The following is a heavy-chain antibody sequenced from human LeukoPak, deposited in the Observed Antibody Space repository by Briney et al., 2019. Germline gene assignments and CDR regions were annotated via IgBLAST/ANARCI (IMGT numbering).Heavy chain of an antibody. J-gene: IGHJ6*03. Sequence: PSETLSLTCTVSGGSISSHYWSWIRQPPGKGLEWIGYIYYSGSTNYNPSLKSRVTISVDTSKNQFSLKLSSVTAADTAVYYCARGVNGIAVAGTYYYYMDVWGKGTTVTVSS. CDR3: ARGVNGIAVAGTYYYYMDV. V-gene: IGHV4-59*11. CDR1: GGSISSHY. D-gene: IGHD6-19*01. CDR2: IYYSGST.